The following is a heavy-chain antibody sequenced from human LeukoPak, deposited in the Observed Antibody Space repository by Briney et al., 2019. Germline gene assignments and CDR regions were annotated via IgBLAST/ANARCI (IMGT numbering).Heavy chain of an antibody. CDR2: IRSKANSYAT. J-gene: IGHJ4*02. CDR1: GFTFSGSA. D-gene: IGHD3-10*01. CDR3: TRPGYYGSGSYADY. Sequence: GGSLRLSCAASGFTFSGSAMHWVRQASGKGLEWVGRIRSKANSYATAYAASVKGRFTIYRDDSKNTAYVQMNSLKTEDTAVYYCTRPGYYGSGSYADYWGQGTLVTVSS. V-gene: IGHV3-73*01.